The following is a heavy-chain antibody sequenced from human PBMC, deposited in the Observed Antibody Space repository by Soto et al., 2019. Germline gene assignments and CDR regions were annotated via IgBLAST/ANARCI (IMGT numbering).Heavy chain of an antibody. CDR3: ARRAVADLNWFDP. CDR2: IYHSGST. Sequence: SETLSLTCAVSGGSISSSNWWSWVRQPPGKGLEWIGEIYHSGSTNYNPSLKSRVTISVDKSKNQFSLKLSSVTAADTAVYYCARRAVADLNWFDPWGQGTLVTVSS. CDR1: GGSISSSNW. J-gene: IGHJ5*02. D-gene: IGHD6-19*01. V-gene: IGHV4-4*02.